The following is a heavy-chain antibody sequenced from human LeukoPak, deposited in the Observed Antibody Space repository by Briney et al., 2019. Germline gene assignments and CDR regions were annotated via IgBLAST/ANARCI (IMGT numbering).Heavy chain of an antibody. CDR1: GYTFTSYG. J-gene: IGHJ4*02. V-gene: IGHV3-23*01. CDR2: INGGGYNT. CDR3: ARASGIYGSGWYFDY. Sequence: SCKASGYTFTSYGISWVRQAPGKGLEWVSTINGGGYNTYYADSVKGRFTISRDNSKNTLSLQVNTLRAEDTAVYYCARASGIYGSGWYFDYWGQGTLVTVSS. D-gene: IGHD6-19*01.